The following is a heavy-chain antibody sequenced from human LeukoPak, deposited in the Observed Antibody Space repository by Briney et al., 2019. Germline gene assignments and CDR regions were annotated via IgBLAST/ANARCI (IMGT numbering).Heavy chain of an antibody. Sequence: PSETLSLTCAVYGGSFSGYYWSWIRQPPGKGLEWIGEINHSGSTNYNPSLKSRVTISVDTSKNQFSLKLSSVTAADPAVYYCARQGMGGWYLKVFAYWGQGTLVTVSS. CDR2: INHSGST. CDR3: ARQGMGGWYLKVFAY. V-gene: IGHV4-34*01. CDR1: GGSFSGYY. D-gene: IGHD6-19*01. J-gene: IGHJ4*02.